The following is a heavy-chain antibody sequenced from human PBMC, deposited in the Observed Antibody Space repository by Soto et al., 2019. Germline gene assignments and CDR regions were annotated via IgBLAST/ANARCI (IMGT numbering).Heavy chain of an antibody. J-gene: IGHJ4*02. V-gene: IGHV1-69*13. CDR1: GGPFSSYA. D-gene: IGHD6-13*01. Sequence: SVKVCCKASGGPFSSYAISWVRQAPGQGLEWMGGIIPIFGTANYAQKFQGRVTITADESTSTAYMGLSSLSAEDTAIYYCAKDAIMVSSSFNYFDFWGQGAMVTVSS. CDR2: IIPIFGTA. CDR3: AKDAIMVSSSFNYFDF.